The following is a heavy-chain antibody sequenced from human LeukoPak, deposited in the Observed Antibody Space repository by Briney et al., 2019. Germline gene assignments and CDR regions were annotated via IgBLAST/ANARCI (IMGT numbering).Heavy chain of an antibody. CDR1: GFTFSSYA. CDR2: ISSSSSYI. CDR3: AKTMVRGQTDAFDI. V-gene: IGHV3-21*01. Sequence: GGSLRLSCAAFGFTFSSYAMNWVRQAPGRGLEWVSSISSSSSYIYYADSVKGRFTITRDNSKNTLYLQMNSLRAEDTAVYYCAKTMVRGQTDAFDIWGQGTMVTVSS. J-gene: IGHJ3*02. D-gene: IGHD3-10*01.